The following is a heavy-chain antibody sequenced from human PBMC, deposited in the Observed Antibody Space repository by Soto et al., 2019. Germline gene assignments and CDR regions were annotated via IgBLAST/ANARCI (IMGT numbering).Heavy chain of an antibody. Sequence: PGGSLRLSCAASGFTVSNNFMSWVRQAPGKGLEWVSVTYPGGTTYYADSVKGRFAISRDNSKNTLYLQMSSLRAEDTAVYYCAKEMRTTAATDDFDTWGQGTMLTVSS. CDR3: AKEMRTTAATDDFDT. D-gene: IGHD1-1*01. CDR2: TYPGGTT. J-gene: IGHJ4*03. V-gene: IGHV3-66*01. CDR1: GFTVSNNF.